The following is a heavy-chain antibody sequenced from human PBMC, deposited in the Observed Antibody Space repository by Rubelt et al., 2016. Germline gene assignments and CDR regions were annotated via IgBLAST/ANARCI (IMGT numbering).Heavy chain of an antibody. J-gene: IGHJ4*02. D-gene: IGHD6-13*01. V-gene: IGHV3-23*01. CDR1: GFTFSSYA. Sequence: EVQLLESGGGLIQPGGSLRLSCAASGFTFSSYAIGWVRQAPGKGMEWVSGISGSGGSTYYADAVKGRCTITRENSKNTLYLQMNSLRADDTAVYYCAKDRVGSWFSLDYWGQGTLVTVST. CDR3: AKDRVGSWFSLDY. CDR2: ISGSGGST.